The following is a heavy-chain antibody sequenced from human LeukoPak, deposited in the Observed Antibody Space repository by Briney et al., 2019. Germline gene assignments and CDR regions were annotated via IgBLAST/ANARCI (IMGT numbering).Heavy chain of an antibody. CDR1: GYTLTELS. J-gene: IGHJ6*02. D-gene: IGHD5-12*01. V-gene: IGHV1-24*01. CDR3: ATAPRYSGYVDYYGMDV. Sequence: GSVKVSCKVSGYTLTELSMHWLRQAPGKGLEWMGGFDPEDGETIYAQKFQGRVTMTEDTSTDTAYMELSSLRSEDTAVYYCATAPRYSGYVDYYGMDVWGQGTTVTVSS. CDR2: FDPEDGET.